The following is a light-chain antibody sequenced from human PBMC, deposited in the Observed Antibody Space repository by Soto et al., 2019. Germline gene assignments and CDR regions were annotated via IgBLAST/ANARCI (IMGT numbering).Light chain of an antibody. Sequence: QSVLTQPPSASGTPGQRVTISCSGSSSNIGSNTVNWYQQLPGTAPKLLIYNNNERPSGVPDRFSGSKSGTSASLDIRGIQSEDEADFYCAAWDDSLNAYVIGTGTKVTVL. CDR2: NNN. CDR3: AAWDDSLNAYV. CDR1: SSNIGSNT. V-gene: IGLV1-44*01. J-gene: IGLJ1*01.